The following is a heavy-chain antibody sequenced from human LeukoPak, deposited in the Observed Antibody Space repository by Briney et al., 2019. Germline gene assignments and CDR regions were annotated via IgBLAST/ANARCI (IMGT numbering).Heavy chain of an antibody. D-gene: IGHD6-13*01. CDR2: INHSGST. J-gene: IGHJ6*02. CDR3: ARGRIAAAGTGPYYYYGMDV. V-gene: IGHV4-34*01. Sequence: SETLSLTCAVYGGSFSGYYWSWIRQPPGKGLEWIGEINHSGSTNYNPSLKSRVTISVDTSKNQFCLKLSSVTAADTAVYYCARGRIAAAGTGPYYYYGMDVWGQGTTVTVSS. CDR1: GGSFSGYY.